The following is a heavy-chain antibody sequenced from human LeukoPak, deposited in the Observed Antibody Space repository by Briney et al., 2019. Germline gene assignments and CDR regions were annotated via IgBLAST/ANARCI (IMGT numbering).Heavy chain of an antibody. V-gene: IGHV3-23*01. J-gene: IGHJ6*02. Sequence: PGGSLRLSCTGSGFTLRTYAFSWVRQAPGKGLEWVSTISSGGGDTYIADSVKGRFTISRDNSKYTLYLQMNRLRADDTAVYYCAKAEGATLYYYGVDVWGQGTTVTVSS. CDR3: AKAEGATLYYYGVDV. CDR2: ISSGGGDT. CDR1: GFTLRTYA.